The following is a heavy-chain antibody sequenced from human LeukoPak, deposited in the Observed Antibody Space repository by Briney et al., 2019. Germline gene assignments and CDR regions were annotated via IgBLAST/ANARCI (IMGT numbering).Heavy chain of an antibody. CDR1: GFTFDDYA. CDR3: AKEYSSGWYRSYYYGMDV. Sequence: PGGSLRLSCAASGFTFDDYAMHWVRQAPGKGLEWVSGISWNSGSIDYADSVKGRFTISRDNAKNSLYLQMNSLRAEDTALYYCAKEYSSGWYRSYYYGMDVWGQGTTVTVSS. V-gene: IGHV3-9*01. D-gene: IGHD6-19*01. J-gene: IGHJ6*02. CDR2: ISWNSGSI.